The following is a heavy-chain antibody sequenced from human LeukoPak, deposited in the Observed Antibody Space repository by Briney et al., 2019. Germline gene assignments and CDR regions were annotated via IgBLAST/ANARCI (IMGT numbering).Heavy chain of an antibody. Sequence: GGSLRLSCAASGFTFSSYSMNWVRQAPGKGPEWVSYISSSSSTIYYADSVKGRFTISRGNAKNSLYLQMNSLRAEDTAVYYCARDLPAGPYYYYYYGMDVWGQGTTVTVSS. CDR1: GFTFSSYS. D-gene: IGHD1-14*01. V-gene: IGHV3-48*01. J-gene: IGHJ6*02. CDR3: ARDLPAGPYYYYYYGMDV. CDR2: ISSSSSTI.